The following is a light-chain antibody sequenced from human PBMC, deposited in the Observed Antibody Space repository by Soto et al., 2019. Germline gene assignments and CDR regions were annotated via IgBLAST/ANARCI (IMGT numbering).Light chain of an antibody. CDR3: QSYDNSLNEWV. Sequence: QSVLTQPPSVSGAPGQRVTISCTGTASSIAARYDVHWYQQIPGKAPKLLIYGNNNRPSGVPDRFSASKSGISASLAITGLPADDEADYYCQSYDNSLNEWVFGGGTKLTVL. CDR2: GNN. J-gene: IGLJ3*02. V-gene: IGLV1-40*01. CDR1: ASSIAARYD.